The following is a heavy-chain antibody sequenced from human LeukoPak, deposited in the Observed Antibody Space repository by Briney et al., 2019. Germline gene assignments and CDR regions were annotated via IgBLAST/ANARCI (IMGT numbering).Heavy chain of an antibody. Sequence: SETLSLTCTVSGGSISSYYWSWNRQPPGKGLEWIGYIYYSGSTNYNPSLKSRVTISVDTSKNQFSLKLSSVTAADTAVYYCARGWERVDYWGQGTLVTVSS. CDR1: GGSISSYY. D-gene: IGHD4-23*01. CDR2: IYYSGST. V-gene: IGHV4-59*01. CDR3: ARGWERVDY. J-gene: IGHJ4*02.